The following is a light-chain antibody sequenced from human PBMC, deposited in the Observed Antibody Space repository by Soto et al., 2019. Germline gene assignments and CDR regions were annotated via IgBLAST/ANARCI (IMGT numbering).Light chain of an antibody. CDR3: AAWDDSLNEYV. CDR1: SSNIISNT. V-gene: IGLV1-44*01. CDR2: SNN. J-gene: IGLJ1*01. Sequence: QSVLTQPPSASGTPGQSVTISCSGSSSNIISNTVNWYQQLPGTAPKLLIYSNNLRPSGVPDRFFGSKSGTSASLAISGLRSEDEADYYCAAWDDSLNEYVLGTGTKLPVL.